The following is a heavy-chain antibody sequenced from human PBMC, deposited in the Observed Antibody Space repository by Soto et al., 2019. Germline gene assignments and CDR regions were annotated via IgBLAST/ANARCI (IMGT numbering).Heavy chain of an antibody. CDR1: GGSISTSNW. V-gene: IGHV4-4*02. J-gene: IGHJ4*02. D-gene: IGHD6-13*01. CDR2: VYRTGST. Sequence: QVQLQESGPGLVKPSGTLSLTCAVSGGSISTSNWWSWVRQPPGKWLEWIGEVYRTGSTNYNPSLESRLTISVDKSKNQFSLKLTSVTAADTAVYYCARARATTAAAAIFDCWGQGTLVTVSS. CDR3: ARARATTAAAAIFDC.